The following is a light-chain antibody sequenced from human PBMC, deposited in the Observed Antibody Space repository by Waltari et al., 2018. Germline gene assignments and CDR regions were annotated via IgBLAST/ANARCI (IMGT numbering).Light chain of an antibody. CDR2: DAS. CDR1: QSISSW. V-gene: IGKV1-5*01. CDR3: QQYNSYSPTWT. J-gene: IGKJ1*01. Sequence: DIQMTQSPSTLSASVGDRVTITCRASQSISSWLAWYQQKPGKAPNLLTYDASSLESGVPSRFSGSGSGTEFTLTISSLQPDDFATYYCQQYNSYSPTWTFGQGTKVEIK.